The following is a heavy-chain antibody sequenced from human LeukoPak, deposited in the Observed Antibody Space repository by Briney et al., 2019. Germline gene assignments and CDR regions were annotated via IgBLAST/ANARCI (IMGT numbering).Heavy chain of an antibody. Sequence: GGSLRLSCAASGFTFDDYGMSWVRQAPGKGLEWVSGINWNGGSTGYADSEKGRFTISRDNAKNTLYLQMNGLRAEDTAVYYCARGTWATLYYYYMDVWGKGTTVTVSS. D-gene: IGHD5-24*01. J-gene: IGHJ6*03. CDR2: INWNGGST. V-gene: IGHV3-20*04. CDR3: ARGTWATLYYYYMDV. CDR1: GFTFDDYG.